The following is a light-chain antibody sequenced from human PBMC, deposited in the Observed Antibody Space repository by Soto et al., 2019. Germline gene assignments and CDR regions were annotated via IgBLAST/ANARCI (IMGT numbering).Light chain of an antibody. J-gene: IGKJ2*01. CDR3: HQYDSWPPYT. Sequence: EIVMTQSPATLSVSPGERATLSCRASQSISINLAWYQQKLGQAPRLLIYGASTRATDIPARFSGSGSGTEFTLTISSLPSEGYAMYYCHQYDSWPPYTFVQGTKVDIK. CDR2: GAS. V-gene: IGKV3-15*01. CDR1: QSISIN.